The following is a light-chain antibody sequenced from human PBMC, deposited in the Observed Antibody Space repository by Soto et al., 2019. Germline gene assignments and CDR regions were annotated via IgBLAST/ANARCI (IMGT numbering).Light chain of an antibody. V-gene: IGKV1-5*01. J-gene: IGKJ2*01. CDR2: DAS. CDR1: QSISSW. CDR3: QQYNSDLYT. Sequence: DIQMTQSPSTLSASVGDRVTITCRASQSISSWLAWYRQNPGKAPKLLIYDASNLESGVPSRFRGSGSGTDFTLTISSLQPDDFATYYCQQYNSDLYTFGQGTKLETK.